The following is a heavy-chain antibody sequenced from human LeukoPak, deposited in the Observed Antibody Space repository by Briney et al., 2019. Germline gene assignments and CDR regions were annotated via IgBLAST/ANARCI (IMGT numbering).Heavy chain of an antibody. CDR1: GYTFTTYG. CDR3: ARDVNWDLDY. CDR2: ISTSSGNT. Sequence: ASVKVSCKTSGYTFTTYGLSWVRQAPGQGLEWMGWISTSSGNTNYAQRFQDRVTLTTDTATSTAYVELRSLRPDDTAVYYCARDVNWDLDYWGQGTLVTVSS. D-gene: IGHD1-26*01. J-gene: IGHJ4*02. V-gene: IGHV1-18*01.